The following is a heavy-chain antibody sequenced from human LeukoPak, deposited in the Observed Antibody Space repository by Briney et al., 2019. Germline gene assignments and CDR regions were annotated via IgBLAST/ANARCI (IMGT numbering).Heavy chain of an antibody. CDR3: AREPYYGSGSPVDY. CDR1: GFTFSSYG. J-gene: IGHJ4*02. V-gene: IGHV3-23*01. D-gene: IGHD3-10*01. Sequence: GGSLRLSCAASGFTFSSYGMSWVRQAPGKGLEWVSAISGSGGSTYYADSVKGRFTISRDNAKNSLYLQMNSLRAEDTAVYYCAREPYYGSGSPVDYWGQGTLVTVSS. CDR2: ISGSGGST.